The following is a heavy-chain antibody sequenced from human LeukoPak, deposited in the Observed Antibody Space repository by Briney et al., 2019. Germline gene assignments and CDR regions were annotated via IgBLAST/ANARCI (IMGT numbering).Heavy chain of an antibody. CDR1: GFTFSSYG. Sequence: GGSLRLSCAASGFTFSSYGMHWVRQAPGKGLEWVAVIWYDGSNKYYADSVKGRFTISRDNSQNTLYLQMNSLRAEDTAVYYCARVDCSSTSCYRTGYYYGMDVWGQGTTVTVSS. D-gene: IGHD2-2*01. CDR3: ARVDCSSTSCYRTGYYYGMDV. V-gene: IGHV3-33*01. J-gene: IGHJ6*02. CDR2: IWYDGSNK.